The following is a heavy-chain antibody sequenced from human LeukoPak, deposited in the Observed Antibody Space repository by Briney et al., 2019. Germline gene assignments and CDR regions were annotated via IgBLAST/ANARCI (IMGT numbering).Heavy chain of an antibody. CDR3: ARSVCSSTSCYYYYMDV. Sequence: GSLRLSCAASGFTFSSYAMHWVRQAPGKGLQWVAVISYDGSNKYYADSVKGRFTISRDNSKNTLYLQMNSLRAEDTAVYYCARSVCSSTSCYYYYMDVWGKGTTVTVSS. D-gene: IGHD2-2*01. CDR1: GFTFSSYA. CDR2: ISYDGSNK. J-gene: IGHJ6*03. V-gene: IGHV3-30-3*01.